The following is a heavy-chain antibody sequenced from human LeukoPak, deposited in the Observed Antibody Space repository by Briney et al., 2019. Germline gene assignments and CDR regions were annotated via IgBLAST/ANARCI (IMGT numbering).Heavy chain of an antibody. D-gene: IGHD3-16*01. CDR1: GFTFSSYA. Sequence: GSLILSCAASGFTFSSYAMSWVRQAPGKGLEWVSGILDSGYSTYYANSVKGRFTISRDNSNNTLYLQMNSLRAEDTAVYYCAKLGGHPLHNYYVGVWGKGTTVAVSS. CDR2: ILDSGYST. CDR3: AKLGGHPLHNYYVGV. V-gene: IGHV3-23*01. J-gene: IGHJ6*03.